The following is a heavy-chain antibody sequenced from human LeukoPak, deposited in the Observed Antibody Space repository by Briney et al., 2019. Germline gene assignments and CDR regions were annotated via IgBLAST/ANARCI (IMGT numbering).Heavy chain of an antibody. CDR1: GFTFSNYA. V-gene: IGHV3-23*01. Sequence: GGSLRLSCAASGFTFSNYAMSWVRQAPGKGLEWVSGISGTGTSTYYAESVKGRFTVSRDNSKNTLYLQMNSLRAEDTAVYYCAKAVQWLAQYFDYWGQGTLVTITS. J-gene: IGHJ4*02. CDR3: AKAVQWLAQYFDY. CDR2: ISGTGTST. D-gene: IGHD6-19*01.